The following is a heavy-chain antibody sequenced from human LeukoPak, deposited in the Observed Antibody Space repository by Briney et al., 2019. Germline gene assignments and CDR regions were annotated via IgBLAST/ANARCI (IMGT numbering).Heavy chain of an antibody. V-gene: IGHV3-23*01. J-gene: IGHJ6*02. CDR3: ARDFRQLVGPNYYYYGMDV. CDR1: GFTFSSYA. D-gene: IGHD6-13*01. Sequence: GGSLRLSCAASGFTFSSYAMSWVRQAPGKGLEWVSAISGSGGSTYYADSVKGRFTISRDNAKNSLYLQMNSLRAEDTAVYYCARDFRQLVGPNYYYYGMDVWGQGTTVTVSS. CDR2: ISGSGGST.